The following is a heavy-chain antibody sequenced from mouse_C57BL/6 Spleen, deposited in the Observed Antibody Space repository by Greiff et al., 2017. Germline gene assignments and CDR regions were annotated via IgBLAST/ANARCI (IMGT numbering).Heavy chain of an antibody. CDR1: GYTFTSYG. J-gene: IGHJ2*01. CDR2: IYPRSGNT. V-gene: IGHV1-81*01. Sequence: QVQLQQSGAELARPGASVKLSCKASGYTFTSYGISWVKQRTGQGLEWIGEIYPRSGNTYYNEKFKGKATLTADKSSSTAYMELRSLTSEDSAVYFCARPDPYYFDAWGQGTTLTVSS. CDR3: ARPDPYYFDA.